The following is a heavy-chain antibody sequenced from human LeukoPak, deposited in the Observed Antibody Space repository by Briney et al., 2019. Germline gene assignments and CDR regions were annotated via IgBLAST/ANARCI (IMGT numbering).Heavy chain of an antibody. CDR2: IYPGDSDT. CDR3: ARRGYCSSTSCPEFDY. Sequence: GESLKISCKGSGYSFTSYWIGWVRQTPGKGLEWMGIIYPGDSDTRYSPSFQGQVTISADKSISTAYLQWSSLKASDTAMYYCARRGYCSSTSCPEFDYWGQGTLVTVSS. CDR1: GYSFTSYW. V-gene: IGHV5-51*01. D-gene: IGHD2-2*01. J-gene: IGHJ4*02.